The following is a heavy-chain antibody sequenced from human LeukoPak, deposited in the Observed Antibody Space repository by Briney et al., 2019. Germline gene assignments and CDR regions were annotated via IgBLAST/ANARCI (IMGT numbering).Heavy chain of an antibody. CDR1: GYSFTSYW. J-gene: IGHJ4*02. D-gene: IGHD3-22*01. Sequence: GESLKISCQGSGYSFTSYWIGWVRQMPGKGLEWMGIIYPGDSDTRYSPSFQGQVTISADKSISTAYLQWSSLKASDTAMYYCARFSAREDSSGYYYYFDYWGQGTLVTVSS. V-gene: IGHV5-51*01. CDR2: IYPGDSDT. CDR3: ARFSAREDSSGYYYYFDY.